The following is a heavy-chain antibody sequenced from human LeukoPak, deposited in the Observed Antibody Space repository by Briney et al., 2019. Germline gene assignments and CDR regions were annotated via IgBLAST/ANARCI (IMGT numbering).Heavy chain of an antibody. Sequence: ASVKVSCKASGYTFTSYGISWVRQAPGQGLEWMGWISAYSGNTNYAQKLQGRVTMTTDTSTSTAYMELRSLRSDDTAVYYCATSYGSGGYYTQSYYYYGMDVWGKGTTVTVSS. D-gene: IGHD3-10*01. CDR3: ATSYGSGGYYTQSYYYYGMDV. CDR1: GYTFTSYG. J-gene: IGHJ6*04. CDR2: ISAYSGNT. V-gene: IGHV1-18*04.